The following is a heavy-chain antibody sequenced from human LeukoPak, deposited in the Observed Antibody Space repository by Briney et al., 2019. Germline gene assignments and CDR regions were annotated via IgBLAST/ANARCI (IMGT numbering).Heavy chain of an antibody. CDR2: ISSSGSTI. CDR1: GFTFSDYY. Sequence: GGSLRLSCAASGFTFSDYYMSWIRQAPGKGLEWVSYISSSGSTIYYADSVKGRFTISRDNAKNSLYLQMNSLRAEDPAVYYCARDPRIYDSSGYSLDYWGQGTLVTVSS. J-gene: IGHJ4*02. CDR3: ARDPRIYDSSGYSLDY. V-gene: IGHV3-11*01. D-gene: IGHD3-22*01.